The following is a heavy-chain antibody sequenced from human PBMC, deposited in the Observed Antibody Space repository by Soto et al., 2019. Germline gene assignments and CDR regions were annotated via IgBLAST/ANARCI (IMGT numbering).Heavy chain of an antibody. CDR2: ISGSGVST. CDR3: AKEHHYSSSWSEFDY. Sequence: EVQLLESGGGLVQPGGSLRLSCAASGFTFSSYAMSWVRQAPGKGLEWVSAISGSGVSTYYADSVKGRFTISRDNSKNPLYLQMTSLRAEDTGVYYCAKEHHYSSSWSEFDYGGQGTLVTVSS. D-gene: IGHD6-13*01. V-gene: IGHV3-23*01. CDR1: GFTFSSYA. J-gene: IGHJ4*02.